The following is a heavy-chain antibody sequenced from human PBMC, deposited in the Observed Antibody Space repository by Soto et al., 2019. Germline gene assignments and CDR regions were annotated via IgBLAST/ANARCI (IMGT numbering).Heavy chain of an antibody. Sequence: GGSLRLSCAVSGFTFSSYSMNWVRQAPGKGLEWVSYISSSSSTIYYADSVKGRFTISRDNAKNSLYLQMNSLRAEDTAVYYCARLQIVVVPAAHDAFDIWGQGTMVTVSS. CDR2: ISSSSSTI. D-gene: IGHD2-2*01. V-gene: IGHV3-48*01. J-gene: IGHJ3*02. CDR3: ARLQIVVVPAAHDAFDI. CDR1: GFTFSSYS.